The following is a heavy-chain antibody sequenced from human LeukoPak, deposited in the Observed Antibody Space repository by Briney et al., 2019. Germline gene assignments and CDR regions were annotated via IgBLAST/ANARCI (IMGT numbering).Heavy chain of an antibody. Sequence: SQTLSLTCTVSGGSISSGGYYWSWIRQHPGKGLEWIGYIYYSGSTYYNPSLKSRVTISVDTSKNQFSLKLSSVTAADTAMYYCARTNYDFWSGSIDYWGQGTLVTVSS. CDR1: GGSISSGGYY. CDR3: ARTNYDFWSGSIDY. D-gene: IGHD3-3*01. J-gene: IGHJ4*02. CDR2: IYYSGST. V-gene: IGHV4-31*03.